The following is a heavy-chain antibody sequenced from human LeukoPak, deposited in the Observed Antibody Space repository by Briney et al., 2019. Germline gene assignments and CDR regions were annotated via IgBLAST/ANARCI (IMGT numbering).Heavy chain of an antibody. V-gene: IGHV3-33*01. D-gene: IGHD3-10*01. J-gene: IGHJ2*01. Sequence: AGGSLRLSCEASGFRFRTYGMHWVRQAPGKGLEWVALIWFDGSNKHYAASVKGRFTISRDNSKNTMYLQMDSLRAEDTAVYYCARVVSYYGSSYRLLDLWGRGTLVTVSS. CDR3: ARVVSYYGSSYRLLDL. CDR1: GFRFRTYG. CDR2: IWFDGSNK.